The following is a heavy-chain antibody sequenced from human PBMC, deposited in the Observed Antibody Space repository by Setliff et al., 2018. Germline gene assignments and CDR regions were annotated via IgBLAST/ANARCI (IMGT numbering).Heavy chain of an antibody. CDR1: GFTFSGSA. Sequence: GESLKISCAASGFTFSGSAMHWVRQAPGKGLEWLSNIRNDGATTSYADSVKGRFTISRDNVKNSLFLQMNSLRAEDTAVYYCVRDLHWGFDYWGLGTLVTVSS. V-gene: IGHV3-48*01. D-gene: IGHD7-27*01. CDR3: VRDLHWGFDY. J-gene: IGHJ4*02. CDR2: IRNDGATT.